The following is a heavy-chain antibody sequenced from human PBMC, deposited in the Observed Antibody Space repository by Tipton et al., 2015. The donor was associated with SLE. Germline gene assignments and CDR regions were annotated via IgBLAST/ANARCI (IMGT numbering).Heavy chain of an antibody. V-gene: IGHV4-59*11. Sequence: TLSLTCTVSGGSISSHYWSWIRQPPGKGLEWIGYIYYSGTTNYNPSLKSRVTISVDTPKNQFSLKLSSVTAADTAVYYCARDDPTGDAFDIWGQGTMVTVSS. CDR1: GGSISSHY. CDR2: IYYSGTT. CDR3: ARDDPTGDAFDI. D-gene: IGHD4-17*01. J-gene: IGHJ3*02.